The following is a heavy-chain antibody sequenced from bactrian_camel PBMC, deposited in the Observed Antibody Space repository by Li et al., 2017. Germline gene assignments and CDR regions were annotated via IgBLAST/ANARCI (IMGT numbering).Heavy chain of an antibody. CDR1: GYTHSRYC. CDR3: AADRAWCLISRFHRAKFGY. Sequence: HVQLVESGGGSVQSGGSLRLSCVASGYTHSRYCMGWFRQAPGKGLEWVSAINSGGTTYYADSVKGRFTISRDDAKNTLYLQMNSLKPEDTATYICAADRAWCLISRFHRAKFGYWGQGTQVTVS. V-gene: IGHV3S1*01. J-gene: IGHJ6*01. D-gene: IGHD2*01. CDR2: INSGGTT.